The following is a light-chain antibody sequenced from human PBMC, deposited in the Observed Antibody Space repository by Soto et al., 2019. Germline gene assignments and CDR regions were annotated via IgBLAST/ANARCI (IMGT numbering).Light chain of an antibody. CDR1: QSISSW. CDR3: QQYNSYSTLT. CDR2: DAS. J-gene: IGKJ4*01. Sequence: DIQMTQSPSTLSASVGDRVTITCRASQSISSWLAWYQQKPGKAPKLLIYDASSLESGVPSRFSGSGSGTEFTLTISSLQPDDFATYYCQQYNSYSTLTFXGGTKVDIK. V-gene: IGKV1-5*01.